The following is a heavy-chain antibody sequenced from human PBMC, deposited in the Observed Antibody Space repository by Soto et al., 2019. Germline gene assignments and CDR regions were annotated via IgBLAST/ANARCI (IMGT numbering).Heavy chain of an antibody. Sequence: EVQLLESGGGLVQPGGSLRLSCAASGFTFSSYAMSWVRQAPGKGLEWVSAISGSGGSTYYADSVKGRFTISRDNSKNTLYLQMNSLRAEDTAVYYCAKVIGRYSYGSYCYYGMDVWGQGTTVTVSS. D-gene: IGHD5-18*01. CDR2: ISGSGGST. CDR3: AKVIGRYSYGSYCYYGMDV. CDR1: GFTFSSYA. J-gene: IGHJ6*02. V-gene: IGHV3-23*01.